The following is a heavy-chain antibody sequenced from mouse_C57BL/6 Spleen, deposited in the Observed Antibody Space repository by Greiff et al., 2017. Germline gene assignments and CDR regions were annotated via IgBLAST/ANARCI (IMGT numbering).Heavy chain of an antibody. CDR3: ARCKGTTSSGVYAMDY. CDR2: ILPGSGST. J-gene: IGHJ4*01. V-gene: IGHV1-9*01. Sequence: QVQLQQSGAELMKPGASVKLSCKATGYTFTGYWIEWVKQRPGHGLEWIGEILPGSGSTNYNEKFKGKATFTADTSSNTAYMQLSSLTTVNSAIYYCARCKGTTSSGVYAMDYWGQGTSVTVSS. D-gene: IGHD3-2*02. CDR1: GYTFTGYW.